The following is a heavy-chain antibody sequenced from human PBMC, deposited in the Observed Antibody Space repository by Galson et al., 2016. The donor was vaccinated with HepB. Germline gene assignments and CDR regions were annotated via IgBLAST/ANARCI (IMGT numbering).Heavy chain of an antibody. CDR1: GFTFSRYW. CDR3: ASSVRGSGSPPGGY. D-gene: IGHD3-10*01. J-gene: IGHJ4*02. Sequence: SLRLSCAASGFTFSRYWMHWVRQAPGEGLVWVSRINTLGGIINYADSVKGRFTISRDNARNTLYLQMNSLRAEDTAVYYCASSVRGSGSPPGGYWGQGTLVTVSS. V-gene: IGHV3-74*01. CDR2: INTLGGII.